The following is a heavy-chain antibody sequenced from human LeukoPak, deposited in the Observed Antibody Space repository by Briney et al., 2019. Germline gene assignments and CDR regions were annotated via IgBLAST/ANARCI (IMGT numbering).Heavy chain of an antibody. CDR2: ISSSGSNI. D-gene: IGHD6-13*01. CDR1: GFTFSSYE. Sequence: PGGSLRLSCAASGFTFSSYEMNWVRQAPGKGLEWVSSISSSGSNIYYADSVKGRFTISRDNAKNSLYLQMNSLRAEDTAVYYCARAGGLAAAGTPFDYWGQGTLVTVSS. J-gene: IGHJ4*02. V-gene: IGHV3-48*03. CDR3: ARAGGLAAAGTPFDY.